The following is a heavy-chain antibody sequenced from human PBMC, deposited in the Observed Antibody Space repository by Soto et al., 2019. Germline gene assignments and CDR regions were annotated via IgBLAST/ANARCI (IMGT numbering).Heavy chain of an antibody. CDR3: ARVIAAAGPISKGQLSPPFDP. CDR1: GYWFTGYC. Sequence: PGESLKISCKGSGYWFTGYCMSWVRQVPGKGLEWMGMIYPGDAGTRYSPSFQSRVTISVDRSVSTAYLQWSSLTASDTAMYYCARVIAAAGPISKGQLSPPFDPWGQGTLVTVSS. V-gene: IGHV5-51*01. D-gene: IGHD6-25*01. J-gene: IGHJ5*02. CDR2: IYPGDAGT.